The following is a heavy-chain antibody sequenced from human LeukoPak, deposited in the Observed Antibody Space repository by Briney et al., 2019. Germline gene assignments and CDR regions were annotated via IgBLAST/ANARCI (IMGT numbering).Heavy chain of an antibody. J-gene: IGHJ4*02. D-gene: IGHD5-18*01. CDR3: AREMSSWIPAYYFDY. Sequence: GGSLRLSCAGYGFTFSTYSMKWVRQAPGKGLEWVSSISSSSSYIYYADSVKGRFTISRDNAKNSLYLRMNSLRAEDTAVYYCAREMSSWIPAYYFDYWGQGTLVTVSS. CDR1: GFTFSTYS. V-gene: IGHV3-21*01. CDR2: ISSSSSYI.